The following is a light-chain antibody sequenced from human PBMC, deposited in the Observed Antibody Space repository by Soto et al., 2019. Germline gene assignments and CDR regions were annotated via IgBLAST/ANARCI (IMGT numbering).Light chain of an antibody. V-gene: IGKV3-20*01. Sequence: EIVLTQSPGTLSLSPGERATLSCRASQSVSSSYLAWYQQKPGQAPRLLIYGASSRATGIPDGFSGSGSGTDFTLTISSLQSEDFAVYYGQQYKNWPPITFGQGTRLEIK. CDR1: QSVSSSY. CDR3: QQYKNWPPIT. CDR2: GAS. J-gene: IGKJ5*01.